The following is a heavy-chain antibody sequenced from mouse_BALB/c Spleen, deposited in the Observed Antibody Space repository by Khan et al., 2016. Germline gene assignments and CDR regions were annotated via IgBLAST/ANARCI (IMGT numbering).Heavy chain of an antibody. D-gene: IGHD3-1*01. CDR3: ARDGQDLGAWFAS. CDR1: GFSLTNSG. V-gene: IGHV2-9*02. CDR2: IWAGGST. Sequence: QVQLKESGPGLVAPSQSLSITCTVSGFSLTNSGVHWVRQPPRKGLDWLGVIWAGGSTDYNSALMSRLSITRDTTQNQVFLKMNSLQTDDTAMYYCARDGQDLGAWFASWGQGTLVTVSA. J-gene: IGHJ3*01.